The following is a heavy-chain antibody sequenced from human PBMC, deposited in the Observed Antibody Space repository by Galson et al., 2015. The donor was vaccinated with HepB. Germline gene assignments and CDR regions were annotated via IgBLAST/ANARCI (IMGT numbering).Heavy chain of an antibody. CDR1: GFTFSSYW. D-gene: IGHD2-15*01. J-gene: IGHJ6*02. CDR3: ASDNLGYCSGGSCFWDYYYYGMDV. Sequence: SLRLSCAASGFTFSSYWMSWVRQAPGKGLEWVANIKQDGSEKYYVDSVKGRFTISRDNAKNSLYLQMNSLRAEDTAVYYCASDNLGYCSGGSCFWDYYYYGMDVWGHGTTVTVSS. V-gene: IGHV3-7*03. CDR2: IKQDGSEK.